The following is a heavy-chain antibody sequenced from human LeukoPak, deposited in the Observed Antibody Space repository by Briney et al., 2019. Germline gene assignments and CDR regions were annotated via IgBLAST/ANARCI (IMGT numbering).Heavy chain of an antibody. J-gene: IGHJ4*02. CDR1: GFTFSGSA. CDR2: IRSTANGYAT. Sequence: PGGSLRLSYAASGFTFSGSALHWVRLASGKGLEWVGRIRSTANGYATAYAASVKGRFTISRDGSKNTAYLQMDSLKTEDTAVYYCTGNYYGSGSYADFDYWGQGTLVTVSS. V-gene: IGHV3-73*01. CDR3: TGNYYGSGSYADFDY. D-gene: IGHD3-10*01.